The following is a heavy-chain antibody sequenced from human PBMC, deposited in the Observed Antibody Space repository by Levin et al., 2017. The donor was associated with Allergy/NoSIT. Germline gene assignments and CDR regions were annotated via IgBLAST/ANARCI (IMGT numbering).Heavy chain of an antibody. CDR2: VYYSGST. Sequence: SQTLSLTCTVSGGSISSPIHYWGWIRQPPGRGLEWIGSVYYSGSTSYHPSLKSRVTISVDTAKNQFSLTLSSVTAADTAVYYCARNNSLSFGESPTNWFDPWGQGTLVTVSS. CDR3: ARNNSLSFGESPTNWFDP. V-gene: IGHV4-39*07. D-gene: IGHD3-10*01. J-gene: IGHJ5*02. CDR1: GGSISSPIHY.